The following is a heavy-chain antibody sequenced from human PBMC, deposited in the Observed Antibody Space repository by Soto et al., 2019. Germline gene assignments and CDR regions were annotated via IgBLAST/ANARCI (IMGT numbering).Heavy chain of an antibody. CDR1: RCSLSNYT. CDR2: ISGSGGST. Sequence: SRCSLSNYTMNWVRQAPGKGLEWVSAISGSGGSTYYADSVKGRFTISRDNSKNTLYLQMNSLRAEDTAVYYCAKDTTSHYWGQGTLVTVSS. V-gene: IGHV3-23*01. J-gene: IGHJ4*02. CDR3: AKDTTSHY. D-gene: IGHD1-26*01.